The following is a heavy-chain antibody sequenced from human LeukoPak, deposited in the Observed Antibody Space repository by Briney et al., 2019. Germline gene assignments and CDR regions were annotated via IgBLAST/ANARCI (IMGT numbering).Heavy chain of an antibody. CDR1: GFTFSSYG. Sequence: GGSLRLSCAASGFTFSSYGMHWVRQAPGKGLEWVAVIWYDGSNKYYVDSVKGRFTISRDNSKNTLYLQMNSLRAEDTAVYYCTRWSYNSGSTGYWGQGTLVTVSS. V-gene: IGHV3-33*01. CDR2: IWYDGSNK. CDR3: TRWSYNSGSTGY. D-gene: IGHD6-19*01. J-gene: IGHJ4*02.